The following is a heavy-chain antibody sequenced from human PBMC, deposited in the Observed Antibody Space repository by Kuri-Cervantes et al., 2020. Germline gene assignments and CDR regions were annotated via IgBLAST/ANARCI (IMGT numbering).Heavy chain of an antibody. J-gene: IGHJ3*02. V-gene: IGHV3-30*03. CDR3: ARDSVYCGGDCYSRGAFDI. CDR1: GFTFSSYG. CDR2: ISYDGSNK. D-gene: IGHD2-21*02. Sequence: GGSLRLSCAASGFTFSSYGMHWVRQAPGKGLEWVAVISYDGSNKYYADSVKGRFTISRDNSKNTLYLQMNSLRAEDTAVYYCARDSVYCGGDCYSRGAFDIWGQGTMVTVSS.